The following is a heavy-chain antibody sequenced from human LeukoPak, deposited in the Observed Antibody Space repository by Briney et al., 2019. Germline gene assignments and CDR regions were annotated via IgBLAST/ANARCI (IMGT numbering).Heavy chain of an antibody. CDR2: IYYSGST. D-gene: IGHD6-19*01. Sequence: KPSETLSLTCTVSGGSISSSSYYWGWIRQPPGKGLEWIGSIYYSGSTYYNPSLKSRVTISVDTSKNQFSLKLSSVTAADTAVYYCARRQWLVFEGGHDYWGQGTLVTVSS. CDR1: GGSISSSSYY. V-gene: IGHV4-39*01. J-gene: IGHJ4*02. CDR3: ARRQWLVFEGGHDY.